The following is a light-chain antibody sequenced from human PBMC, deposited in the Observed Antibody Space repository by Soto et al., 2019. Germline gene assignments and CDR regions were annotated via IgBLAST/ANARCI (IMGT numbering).Light chain of an antibody. CDR1: SSDVGGYNY. CDR3: SSYTITSTVV. CDR2: DVS. V-gene: IGLV2-14*01. J-gene: IGLJ2*01. Sequence: QSALTQPASVSGSPGQSITISCTGTSSDVGGYNYVSWYQQHPGKAPKLIIYDVSYRPSGVSNRFSGSKSGNTASLTISGLQAEDEADYYCSSYTITSTVVFGGGTKLTVL.